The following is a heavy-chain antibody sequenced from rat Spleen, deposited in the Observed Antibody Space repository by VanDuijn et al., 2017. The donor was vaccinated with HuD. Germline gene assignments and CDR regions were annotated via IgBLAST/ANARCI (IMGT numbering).Heavy chain of an antibody. CDR1: GFSLSSYN. CDR3: ARVGTTGVDY. D-gene: IGHD1-10*01. V-gene: IGHV2-63*01. Sequence: QVQLKESGPGLVQPSQTLSLTCTVAGFSLSSYNVHWVRQPPGKGLEWMGRMKYDGDTYYNSALKSRLSISRDTSKSQVFLKMNSLQTEDTATYYCARVGTTGVDYWGQGVMVTVSS. CDR2: MKYDGDT. J-gene: IGHJ2*01.